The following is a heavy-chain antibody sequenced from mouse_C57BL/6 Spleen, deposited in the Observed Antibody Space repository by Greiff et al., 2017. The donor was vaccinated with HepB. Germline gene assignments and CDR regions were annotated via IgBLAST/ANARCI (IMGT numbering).Heavy chain of an antibody. V-gene: IGHV2-2*01. CDR3: ARMGAMVTTRVWYFDV. CDR2: IWRGGST. Sequence: QVQLKQSGPGLVQPSQSLSITCTVSGFSLTSYGVHWVRQSPGKGLEWLGVIWRGGSTDYNAAFISRLSISKDNSKSQVFFKMNSLQADYTAIYYYARMGAMVTTRVWYFDVWGTGTTVTVSS. J-gene: IGHJ1*03. D-gene: IGHD2-2*01. CDR1: GFSLTSYG.